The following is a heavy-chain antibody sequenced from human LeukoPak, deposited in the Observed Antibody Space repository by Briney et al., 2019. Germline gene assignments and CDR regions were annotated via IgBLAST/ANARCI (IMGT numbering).Heavy chain of an antibody. V-gene: IGHV3-30-3*01. J-gene: IGHJ5*02. CDR1: GFTFSSYA. D-gene: IGHD1-1*01. CDR2: ISYDGSNK. Sequence: GGSLRLSCAASGFTFSSYAMHWVRQAPGKGLEWVAVISYDGSNKYYADSVKGRFTISGDSSKKTLYLQMNRLRVGDTGVYYCAELNGRLNWFDPWGQGTLVTVSP. CDR3: AELNGRLNWFDP.